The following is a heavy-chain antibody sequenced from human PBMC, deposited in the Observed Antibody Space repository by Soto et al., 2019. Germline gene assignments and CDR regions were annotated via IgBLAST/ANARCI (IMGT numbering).Heavy chain of an antibody. J-gene: IGHJ5*02. V-gene: IGHV5-51*01. Sequence: PGESLKISCMGSGHKVSTWHNFTSYWIAWVRQMPGEGLEWMGTIYPGDSDTRYSPSFQGQVTISADKSINSVYLQWSSLKASDTATYYCARSSLYLGSSWRNWFDPWGQGTLVTVSS. D-gene: IGHD6-13*01. CDR3: ARSSLYLGSSWRNWFDP. CDR2: IYPGDSDT. CDR1: GHKVSTWHNFTSYW.